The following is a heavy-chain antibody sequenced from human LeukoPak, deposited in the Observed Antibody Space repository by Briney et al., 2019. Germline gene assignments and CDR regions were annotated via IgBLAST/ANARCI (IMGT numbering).Heavy chain of an antibody. D-gene: IGHD6-13*01. J-gene: IGHJ4*02. Sequence: PSETLSLTCAVYGGSFSGYYWGWIRQPPGKGLEWIGEINHSGSTNYNPSLKSRVTISVDTSKNQFSLKLSSVTAADTAVYYCARGLKRYSSSWYGYWGQGTLVTVSS. CDR3: ARGLKRYSSSWYGY. CDR1: GGSFSGYY. CDR2: INHSGST. V-gene: IGHV4-34*01.